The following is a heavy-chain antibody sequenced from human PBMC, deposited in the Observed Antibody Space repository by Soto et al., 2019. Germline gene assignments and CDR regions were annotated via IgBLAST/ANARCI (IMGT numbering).Heavy chain of an antibody. Sequence: QVQLVESGGGVVQPGRSLRLSCAASGFTFSSYGMHWVRQAPGKGLEWVAVISYDGSNKYYADSVKGRFTISRDNSKNTLYLQMNSLRAEDTAVYYCAKDLWGYSSSESFDYWGQGTLVTVSS. CDR1: GFTFSSYG. D-gene: IGHD6-6*01. CDR2: ISYDGSNK. V-gene: IGHV3-30*18. J-gene: IGHJ4*02. CDR3: AKDLWGYSSSESFDY.